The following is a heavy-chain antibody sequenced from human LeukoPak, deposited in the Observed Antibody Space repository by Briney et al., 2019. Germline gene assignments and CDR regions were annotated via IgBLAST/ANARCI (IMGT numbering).Heavy chain of an antibody. CDR3: AKDPCGGDCYSFDY. Sequence: HPGGSLRLSCAASGFTFDDYAMHWVRQAPGKGLEWVSGISWNSGSIGYADSVKGRFTISRDNAKNSLYLQMNSLRAEDTALYYCAKDPCGGDCYSFDYWGQGTLVTVSS. D-gene: IGHD2-21*02. V-gene: IGHV3-9*01. J-gene: IGHJ4*02. CDR1: GFTFDDYA. CDR2: ISWNSGSI.